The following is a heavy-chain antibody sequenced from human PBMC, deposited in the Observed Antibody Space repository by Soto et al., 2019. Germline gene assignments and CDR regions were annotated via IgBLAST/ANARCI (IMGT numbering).Heavy chain of an antibody. CDR1: GYTFTSYG. V-gene: IGHV1-18*01. CDR3: ASDRNTDYEFWCGYPPFDY. CDR2: ISAYNGNT. J-gene: IGHJ4*02. D-gene: IGHD3-3*01. Sequence: QVQLVQSGAEVKKPGASVKVSCKASGYTFTSYGISCVRQAPGQGLEWMGWISAYNGNTNYAQKLQGRVTMTTDPSASTAYRELTSLRSDDTAVYYCASDRNTDYEFWCGYPPFDYWVQCTLVTVSS.